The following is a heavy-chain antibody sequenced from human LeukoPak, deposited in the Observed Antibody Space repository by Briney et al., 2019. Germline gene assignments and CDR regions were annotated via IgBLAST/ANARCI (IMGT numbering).Heavy chain of an antibody. CDR3: ARLPYYDILTGYSPRWFDP. D-gene: IGHD3-9*01. Sequence: GASLKISCKGSGYSFTSYWIGWVRQMPGKGLEWMGIIYPGDSDTRYSPSFQGQVTISADKSISTAYLQWSSLKASDTAMYYCARLPYYDILTGYSPRWFDPWGQGTLVTVSS. CDR2: IYPGDSDT. J-gene: IGHJ5*02. CDR1: GYSFTSYW. V-gene: IGHV5-51*01.